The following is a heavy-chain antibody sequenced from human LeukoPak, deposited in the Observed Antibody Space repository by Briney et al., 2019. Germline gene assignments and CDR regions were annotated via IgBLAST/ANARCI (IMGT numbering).Heavy chain of an antibody. CDR3: ARAPESRFWFDP. Sequence: EASVKVSCKASGYTFTGYYMHWVRQAPGQGLEWMGWINPNSGGTNYAQKFQGRVTMTRDTSISTAYMELSRLRSDDTAVYYCARAPESRFWFDPWGQGTLVTVSS. CDR2: INPNSGGT. V-gene: IGHV1-2*02. CDR1: GYTFTGYY. J-gene: IGHJ5*02.